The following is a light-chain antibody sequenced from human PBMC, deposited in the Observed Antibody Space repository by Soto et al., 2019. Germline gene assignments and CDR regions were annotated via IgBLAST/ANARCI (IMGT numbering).Light chain of an antibody. V-gene: IGKV1-12*01. Sequence: IQMTQSPSSLSASVGDRVTITCRASQGISSWLAWYQQKPGKAPKLLIYAASSLQSGVPTRLRGSGSGTDFTLSVSNLQPEDNATYYEHQSKSFPITLGQGTRLEI. CDR2: AAS. CDR1: QGISSW. J-gene: IGKJ5*01. CDR3: HQSKSFPIT.